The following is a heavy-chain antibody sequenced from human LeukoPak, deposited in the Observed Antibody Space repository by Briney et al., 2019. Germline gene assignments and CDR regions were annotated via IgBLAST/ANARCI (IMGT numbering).Heavy chain of an antibody. CDR3: ASDTSGWYARGVDY. CDR1: GGSISSGGYY. CDR2: IYHSGST. D-gene: IGHD6-19*01. J-gene: IGHJ4*02. Sequence: PSETLSLTCTVSGGSISSGGYYWSWIRQPPGKGLEWIGYIYHSGSTYYNPSLKSRVTISVDRSKNQFSLKLSSVTAADTAVYYCASDTSGWYARGVDYWGQGTLVTVSS. V-gene: IGHV4-30-2*01.